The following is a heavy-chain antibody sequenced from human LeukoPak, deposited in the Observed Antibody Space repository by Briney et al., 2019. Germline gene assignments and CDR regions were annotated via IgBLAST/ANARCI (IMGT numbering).Heavy chain of an antibody. Sequence: PGGSLRLSCAASGFTFSSYSMNWVRQAPGKGLEWVSSISSSSYIYYADSVKGRFTISRDNAKNSLYLQMNSLKTEDTAVYYCARDLASGTAFDIWGQGTMVTVSS. CDR2: ISSSSYI. J-gene: IGHJ3*02. V-gene: IGHV3-21*04. D-gene: IGHD3-10*01. CDR3: ARDLASGTAFDI. CDR1: GFTFSSYS.